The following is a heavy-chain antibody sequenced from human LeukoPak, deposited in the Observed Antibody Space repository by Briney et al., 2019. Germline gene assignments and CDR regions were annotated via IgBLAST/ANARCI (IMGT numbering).Heavy chain of an antibody. D-gene: IGHD3-10*02. V-gene: IGHV3-48*03. CDR1: GFTFSSYE. CDR3: AELGITMIGGV. J-gene: IGHJ6*04. CDR2: ISSSGSTI. Sequence: GGSLTLSCAASGFTFSSYEMNWVRQAPGEGLEWVSYISSSGSTIYYADSVKGRFTNSRDNAKNSLYLQMNSLRAEDTAVYYCAELGITMIGGVWGKGTTVTISS.